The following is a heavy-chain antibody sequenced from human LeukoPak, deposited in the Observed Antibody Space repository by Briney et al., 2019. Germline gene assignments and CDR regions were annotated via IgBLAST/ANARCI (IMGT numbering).Heavy chain of an antibody. J-gene: IGHJ4*02. Sequence: GGSLRLSCAASGVTVSSNYMSWVRQAPGKGLEWVANIKQDGSEKYYVDSVKGRFTISRDNAKNSLYLQMNSLRAEDTAVYYCARERAAAITDYWGQGTLVTVSS. D-gene: IGHD6-13*01. CDR1: GVTVSSNY. CDR3: ARERAAAITDY. V-gene: IGHV3-7*04. CDR2: IKQDGSEK.